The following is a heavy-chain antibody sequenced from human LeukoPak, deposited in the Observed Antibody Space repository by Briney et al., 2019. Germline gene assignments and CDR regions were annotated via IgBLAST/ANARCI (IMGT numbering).Heavy chain of an antibody. Sequence: PSETLSLTCTVSGGSISSYYWNWIRQPPGKGLEWIGYIYYSGTTNSNPSLKSRVSMSVDTSKNQFSLKLSSVTAADTAVYYCARGIQLWQDYWGQGTLVTVSS. CDR3: ARGIQLWQDY. J-gene: IGHJ4*02. CDR1: GGSISSYY. D-gene: IGHD5-18*01. V-gene: IGHV4-59*12. CDR2: IYYSGTT.